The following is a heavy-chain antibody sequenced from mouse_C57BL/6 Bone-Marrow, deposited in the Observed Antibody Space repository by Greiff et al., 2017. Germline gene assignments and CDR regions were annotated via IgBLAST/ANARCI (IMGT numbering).Heavy chain of an antibody. D-gene: IGHD1-1*01. CDR1: GYTFTSYG. CDR3: ARCRTTVVATSDY. J-gene: IGHJ2*01. CDR2: IYPRSGNT. V-gene: IGHV1-81*01. Sequence: VQVVESGAELARPGASVKLSCKASGYTFTSYGISWVKQRTGQGLEWIGEIYPRSGNTYYNEKFKGKATLTADKSSSTAYMELRSLTSEDSAVYFCARCRTTVVATSDYWGQGTTLTVSS.